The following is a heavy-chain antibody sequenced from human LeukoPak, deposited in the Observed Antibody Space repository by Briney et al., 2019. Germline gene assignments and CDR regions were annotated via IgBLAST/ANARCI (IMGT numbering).Heavy chain of an antibody. CDR3: AREGSAWYEDY. V-gene: IGHV4-61*01. D-gene: IGHD6-19*01. CDR2: IYYSGST. CDR1: GGSVSSGSYY. J-gene: IGHJ4*02. Sequence: SETLSVTCTVSGGSVSSGSYYCSWIRQPPGKGLEWIGYIYYSGSTNYSPSFKSRVTISIDTSKNQFSLKLNSVTAADTAVYYCAREGSAWYEDYWGQGTLVTVSS.